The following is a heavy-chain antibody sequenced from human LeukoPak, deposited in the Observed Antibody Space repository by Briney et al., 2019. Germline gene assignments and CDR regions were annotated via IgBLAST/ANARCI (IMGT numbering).Heavy chain of an antibody. J-gene: IGHJ3*02. CDR2: ISGSGGST. V-gene: IGHV3-23*01. CDR1: GFTFSSYA. CDR3: ANPWWKWLRAPGDDAFDI. D-gene: IGHD5-12*01. Sequence: GGSLRLSCAASGFTFSSYAMSWVRQAPGKGLEWVSAISGSGGSTYYADSVKGRFTISRDNSKNTLYLQMNSLRAEDTAVYYCANPWWKWLRAPGDDAFDIWGQGTMVTVSS.